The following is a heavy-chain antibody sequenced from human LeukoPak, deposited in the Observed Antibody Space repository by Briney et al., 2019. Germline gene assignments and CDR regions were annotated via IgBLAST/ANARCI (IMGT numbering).Heavy chain of an antibody. D-gene: IGHD6-6*01. CDR2: ISSSSSYI. J-gene: IGHJ4*03. Sequence: PGGSLRLSCAASGFTFSSYSMNWVRQAPGKGLEWVSSISSSSSYIYYADSVKGRFTISRDNAKNSLYLQMNSLRAEDTAVYYCARDEWRFLAARPSYFDYWGQGTLVTVSS. CDR1: GFTFSSYS. V-gene: IGHV3-21*01. CDR3: ARDEWRFLAARPSYFDY.